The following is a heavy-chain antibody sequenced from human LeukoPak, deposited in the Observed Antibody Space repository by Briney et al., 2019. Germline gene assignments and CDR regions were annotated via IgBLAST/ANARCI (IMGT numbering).Heavy chain of an antibody. D-gene: IGHD3-22*01. Sequence: SETLSLTCAVYGGSFSGYFWSWIRQPPGKGLEWIGEINHSGSTNYNPSLKSRVTISVDTSKNQFSLKLSSVTAADTAVYYCARGFYDSSGYYSLTFDYWGQGTLVTVSS. J-gene: IGHJ4*02. CDR3: ARGFYDSSGYYSLTFDY. V-gene: IGHV4-34*01. CDR2: INHSGST. CDR1: GGSFSGYF.